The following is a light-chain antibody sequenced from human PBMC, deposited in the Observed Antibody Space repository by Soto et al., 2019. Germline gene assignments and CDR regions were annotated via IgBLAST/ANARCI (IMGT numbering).Light chain of an antibody. Sequence: EIVLTQSPGTLSLSPGERATLSCRASQSVSSSYLAWYQQKPGQAPRLLIYGASRRATGIPDRFSGSGSGTDFTLTISRLEPEDFAVYYCQPYGNSPYTFGQGTKLEIK. CDR2: GAS. J-gene: IGKJ2*01. V-gene: IGKV3-20*01. CDR1: QSVSSSY. CDR3: QPYGNSPYT.